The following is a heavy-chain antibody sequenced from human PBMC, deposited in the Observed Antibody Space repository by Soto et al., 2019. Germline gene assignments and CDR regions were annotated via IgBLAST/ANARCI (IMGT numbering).Heavy chain of an antibody. D-gene: IGHD6-19*01. CDR1: GGSFSTSSYY. CDR3: AKQISPMAAGDY. Sequence: QLQLQESGPALVKPSETLSLTCTVSGGSFSTSSYYWSWIRQPPGKGLEWIGSIYYSGSAYYNPSLKSRVTITADTAKNQFSLQLRSVTAADTAVFYCAKQISPMAAGDYWGQGILVTVSS. J-gene: IGHJ4*02. V-gene: IGHV4-39*01. CDR2: IYYSGSA.